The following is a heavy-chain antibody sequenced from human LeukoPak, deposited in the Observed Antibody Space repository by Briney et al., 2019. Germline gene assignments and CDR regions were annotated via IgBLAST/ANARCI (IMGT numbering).Heavy chain of an antibody. CDR1: GGSFSGYY. Sequence: SETLSLTCAVYGGSFSGYYWSWIRQPPGKGLDWIGEINHSGSTNYNPSLKSRVTISVDTSKNQFSLKLSSVTAADTAVYYCARTTSIAARPANKVGMTWGQGTLVTVSS. J-gene: IGHJ5*02. CDR2: INHSGST. V-gene: IGHV4-34*01. D-gene: IGHD6-6*01. CDR3: ARTTSIAARPANKVGMT.